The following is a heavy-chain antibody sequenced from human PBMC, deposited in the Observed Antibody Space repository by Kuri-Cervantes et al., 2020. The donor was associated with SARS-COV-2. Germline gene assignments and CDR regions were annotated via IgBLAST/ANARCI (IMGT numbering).Heavy chain of an antibody. CDR1: GFTFSSYG. D-gene: IGHD3-22*01. J-gene: IGHJ6*02. CDR3: AREGYYEPTDMDD. CDR2: MWYDGSNK. V-gene: IGHV3-33*01. Sequence: GESLKISCAASGFTFSSYGMHWVRQAPGKGLEWVAVMWYDGSNKYYADSVKGRFTISRDNAKNSLYLQMNSLRAEDTAVYYCAREGYYEPTDMDDWGQGTTVTVSS.